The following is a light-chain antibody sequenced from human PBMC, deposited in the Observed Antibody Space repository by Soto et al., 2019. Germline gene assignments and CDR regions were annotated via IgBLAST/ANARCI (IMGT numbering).Light chain of an antibody. CDR3: QQYNKWPLT. Sequence: EIVMTQSPATLSVSPGERATLSCRASQSVSSNLAWYQQKPGQAPRLLIYGASTRATGIPARFSGSGSGTEFTLIISSLQSEDFAVYSCQQYNKWPLTFGGGTKVEIK. V-gene: IGKV3-15*01. J-gene: IGKJ4*01. CDR1: QSVSSN. CDR2: GAS.